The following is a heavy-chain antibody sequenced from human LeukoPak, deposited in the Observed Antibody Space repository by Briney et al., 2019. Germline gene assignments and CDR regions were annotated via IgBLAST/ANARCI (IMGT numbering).Heavy chain of an antibody. CDR1: GGSISSYY. V-gene: IGHV4-59*01. CDR3: ARGRYDILTGYYTGYFDY. J-gene: IGHJ4*02. Sequence: SETLSLTCTVSGGSISSYYWSWIRQPPGKGLEWIGYIYYSGSTNYNPSLKSRVTISVDTSKNQLSLKLSSVTAADTAVYYCARGRYDILTGYYTGYFDYWGQGTLVTVSS. D-gene: IGHD3-9*01. CDR2: IYYSGST.